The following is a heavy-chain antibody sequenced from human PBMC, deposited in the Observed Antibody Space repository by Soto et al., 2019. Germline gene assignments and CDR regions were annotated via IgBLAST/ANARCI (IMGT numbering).Heavy chain of an antibody. CDR2: ISTDKGHT. Sequence: QVQLVQSGPEVKKPGASVKVSCRTSGYTFTSYGISWVRQAPGQGREWMGWISTDKGHTNYAQKFQGRVTMTTDTSTSTGYMELRSLRSDDTAVYYCATLSPAFDYWGQGTLVTVST. CDR1: GYTFTSYG. J-gene: IGHJ4*02. CDR3: ATLSPAFDY. V-gene: IGHV1-18*01.